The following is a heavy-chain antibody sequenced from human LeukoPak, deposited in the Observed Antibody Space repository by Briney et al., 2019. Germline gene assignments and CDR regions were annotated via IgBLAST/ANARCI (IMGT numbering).Heavy chain of an antibody. CDR1: GFTFRTYG. CDR2: ISGSGST. Sequence: GGSLRLSCAASGFTFRTYGMNWVRQAPGKGLEWVSVISGSGSTYYADSVKGRFTISRDSAKNSLYLQMNSLRAEDTAVYYCARESGFYYYMDVWGKGTTVTVSS. D-gene: IGHD3-10*01. CDR3: ARESGFYYYMDV. J-gene: IGHJ6*03. V-gene: IGHV3-21*01.